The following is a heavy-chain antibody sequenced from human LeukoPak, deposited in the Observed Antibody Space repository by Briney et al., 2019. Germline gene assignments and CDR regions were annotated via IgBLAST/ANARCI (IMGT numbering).Heavy chain of an antibody. CDR1: GLTFSSYD. CDR2: IGATGDT. J-gene: IGHJ3*02. Sequence: GGSLRLSCVASGLTFSSYDMHWIRQPPGEGLEWVSSIGATGDTYYAGSVKGRFTISRENDKKSVYLQMSSLSAGDTAVYFCVLGAYWNDDKNAFHIWGPGTMVTVSS. D-gene: IGHD1-1*01. V-gene: IGHV3-13*01. CDR3: VLGAYWNDDKNAFHI.